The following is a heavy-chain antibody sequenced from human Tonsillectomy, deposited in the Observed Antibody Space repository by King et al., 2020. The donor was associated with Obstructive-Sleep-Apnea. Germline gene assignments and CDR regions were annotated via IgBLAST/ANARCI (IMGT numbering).Heavy chain of an antibody. D-gene: IGHD4-23*01. CDR2: IRYDGSNK. CDR3: ARDIVNYGGHSLWA. Sequence: VQLVESGGGVVQPGGSLRLSCAASGFTFSSYGMHWVRQAPGKGLEWVAFIRYDGSNKYYADSVKGRFTISRDNSKNTLYLQMNSLRAEDTAVYYCARDIVNYGGHSLWAWGQGTLVTVSS. J-gene: IGHJ5*02. V-gene: IGHV3-30*02. CDR1: GFTFSSYG.